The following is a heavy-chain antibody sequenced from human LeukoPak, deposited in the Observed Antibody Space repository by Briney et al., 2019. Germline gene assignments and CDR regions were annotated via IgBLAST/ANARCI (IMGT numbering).Heavy chain of an antibody. V-gene: IGHV4-38-2*02. CDR3: ARGLQAGRYYYYYMDV. D-gene: IGHD6-25*01. CDR2: IYHSGST. CDR1: GYSISSGYY. Sequence: SETLSLTCTVSGYSISSGYYWGWIRQPPGKGLEWIGSIYHSGSTYYNPSLKSRVTISVDTSKNQFSLKLSSVTAADTAVYYCARGLQAGRYYYYYMDVWAKGPRSPSP. J-gene: IGHJ6*03.